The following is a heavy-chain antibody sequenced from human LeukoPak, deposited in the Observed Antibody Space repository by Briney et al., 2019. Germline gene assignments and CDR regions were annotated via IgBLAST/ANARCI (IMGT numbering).Heavy chain of an antibody. CDR2: IYPDDSDN. CDR3: ARWERTNWNYRSFAS. D-gene: IGHD1-7*01. V-gene: IGHV5-51*01. J-gene: IGHJ4*02. Sequence: GESLKISCKGSGYSFNSYWIGWVRQMPGKGLEWMGTIYPDDSDNRYRPSFQGQVTISADKSTSTAYLKWSSLKAWASAMYHCARWERTNWNYRSFASWGQGTLVTVSS. CDR1: GYSFNSYW.